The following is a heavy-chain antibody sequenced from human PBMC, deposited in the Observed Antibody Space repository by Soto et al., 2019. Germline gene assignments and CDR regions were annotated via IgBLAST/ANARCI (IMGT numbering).Heavy chain of an antibody. CDR1: GFTFSNAW. CDR2: IKSKTDGGTT. J-gene: IGHJ4*02. Sequence: PGGSLRLSCAASGFTFSNAWMTWVRQAPGKGLEWVGRIKSKTDGGTTDYAATVKGRFTISRDDAKNTLYLQMNSLKADDTALYYCTTATAPFDSWGQGTLVTVSS. V-gene: IGHV3-15*01. CDR3: TTATAPFDS.